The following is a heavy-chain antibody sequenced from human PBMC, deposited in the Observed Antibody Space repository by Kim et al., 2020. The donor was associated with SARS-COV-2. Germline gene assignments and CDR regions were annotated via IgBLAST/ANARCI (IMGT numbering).Heavy chain of an antibody. J-gene: IGHJ6*02. CDR1: GFTFSSYA. D-gene: IGHD2-2*01. V-gene: IGHV3-30-3*01. CDR2: ISYDGSNK. Sequence: GGSLRLSCAASGFTFSSYAMHWVRQAPGKGLEWVAAISYDGSNKYYADSVKGRFTISRDNSKNTLYLQMNSLRAEDTAVYYCARVKVVPTYYGMDVWGQGTTVTVSS. CDR3: ARVKVVPTYYGMDV.